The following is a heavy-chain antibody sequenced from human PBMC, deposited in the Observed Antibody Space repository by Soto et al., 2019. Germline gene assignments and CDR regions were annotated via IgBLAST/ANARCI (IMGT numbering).Heavy chain of an antibody. J-gene: IGHJ2*01. D-gene: IGHD5-18*01. Sequence: VHLVESGGGLIQPGGSLRLSCAASGFTVISNYMNWVRQAPGKGLAWVLVIYRDESTNYADSVKGRFTISRDNSKNTQYLQMTSMKDQDTAVYDCAREWGRDTVPYWYFDLLGRGTLVTVSS. CDR2: IYRDEST. V-gene: IGHV3-53*01. CDR1: GFTVISNY. CDR3: AREWGRDTVPYWYFDL.